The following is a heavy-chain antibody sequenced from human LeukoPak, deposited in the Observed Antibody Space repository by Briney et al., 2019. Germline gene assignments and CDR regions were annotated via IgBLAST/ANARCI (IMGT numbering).Heavy chain of an antibody. V-gene: IGHV3-7*01. J-gene: IGHJ3*02. CDR3: ARSGLVDAFDI. Sequence: GGSLRLSCAASGFTFSSYWMSWVRQAPGKGLEWVANIKQDGSEKYYVDSVKGRLTISRDNAKNSLYLQLNSLRAEDTAVYYCARSGLVDAFDIWGQGTMVTVSS. D-gene: IGHD2-21*01. CDR1: GFTFSSYW. CDR2: IKQDGSEK.